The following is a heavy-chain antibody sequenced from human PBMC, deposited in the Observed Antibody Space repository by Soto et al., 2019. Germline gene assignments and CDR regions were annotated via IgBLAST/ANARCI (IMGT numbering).Heavy chain of an antibody. D-gene: IGHD3-22*01. V-gene: IGHV1-18*01. CDR2: INPNCGHT. Sequence: QIQLLQSGAEVKKPGTSVKVSCQASGYTFTTYGIIWVRQAPGQGLEWMGWINPNCGHTNYAQNLQDRATMTTDTSTNTAYMELRSLRSDDTAVYFCARGQVVNFDNWFDPWGQGTLVTVSS. J-gene: IGHJ5*02. CDR1: GYTFTTYG. CDR3: ARGQVVNFDNWFDP.